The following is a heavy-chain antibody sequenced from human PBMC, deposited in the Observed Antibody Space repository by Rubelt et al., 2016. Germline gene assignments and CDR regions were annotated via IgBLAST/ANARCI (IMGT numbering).Heavy chain of an antibody. V-gene: IGHV4-38-2*02. CDR2: IHHGGHT. J-gene: IGHJ4*02. CDR3: ARRPDGLRDDEYFDY. Sequence: QVQLQESGPGLVKPSETLSLTCTVSGYSITKGFHWGWIRQPPGKGLEWIGNIHHGGHTYYNPSLQSRVTLSVDASNNQYPRKLSSVTAADTAVYYCARRPDGLRDDEYFDYWGQGALVTVSS. CDR1: GYSITKGFH. D-gene: IGHD5-12*01.